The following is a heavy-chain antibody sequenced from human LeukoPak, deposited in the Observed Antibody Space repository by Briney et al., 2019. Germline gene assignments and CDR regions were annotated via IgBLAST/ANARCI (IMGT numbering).Heavy chain of an antibody. J-gene: IGHJ4*02. Sequence: GGSLTLSCAASGFTFSSYEMNWVRQAPGKGLEWVSYISSSGSTIYYADSVKGRFTISRDNAKNSLYLQMNNLRAEDTAVYYCAKEPAYCGGDCYFLLDYWGQGTLVSVSS. CDR3: AKEPAYCGGDCYFLLDY. CDR2: ISSSGSTI. D-gene: IGHD2-21*02. V-gene: IGHV3-48*03. CDR1: GFTFSSYE.